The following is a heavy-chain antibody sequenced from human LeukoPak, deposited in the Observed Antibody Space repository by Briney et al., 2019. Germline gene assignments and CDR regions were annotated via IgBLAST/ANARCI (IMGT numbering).Heavy chain of an antibody. V-gene: IGHV3-30*18. D-gene: IGHD6-13*01. CDR1: GFTFSSYG. J-gene: IGHJ4*02. CDR3: AKPYSSNSVGYFDY. Sequence: GGSLRLSCAASGFTFSSYGMHWVRQAPGKGLEWVAVISYDGSNKYYADSVKGRFTISRDNSKNTLYLQMNSLRAEDTAVYYCAKPYSSNSVGYFDYWGQGTLVTVSS. CDR2: ISYDGSNK.